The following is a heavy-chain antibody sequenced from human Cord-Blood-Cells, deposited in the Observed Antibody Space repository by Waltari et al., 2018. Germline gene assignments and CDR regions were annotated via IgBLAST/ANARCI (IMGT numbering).Heavy chain of an antibody. Sequence: QVQLVQSGAEVKKPGASVQVSCQVSGDTLTAFSLPWLRQAPGKGLEWMGGFDPEEGETIYAQKFQGRVTMTEDTSTDTAYMELSSLRSEDTAVYYCATRRYFDWLLYDYWGQGTLVTVSS. CDR2: FDPEEGET. CDR3: ATRRYFDWLLYDY. D-gene: IGHD3-9*01. J-gene: IGHJ4*02. V-gene: IGHV1-24*01. CDR1: GDTLTAFS.